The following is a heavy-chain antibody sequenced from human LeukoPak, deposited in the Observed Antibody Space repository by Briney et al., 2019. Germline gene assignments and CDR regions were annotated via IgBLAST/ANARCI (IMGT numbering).Heavy chain of an antibody. CDR1: GFTFGDSV. V-gene: IGHV3-49*03. CDR2: IRSKRYGGTT. CDR3: SRSYDVLTGYFPPYY. Sequence: GRSLRLSCTASGFTFGDSVMSWFRQAPGKGLEWVAFIRSKRYGGTTPYAASVRGTFTISRDDSKSIAYLQMKRLKHEATAEYYRSRSYDVLTGYFPPYYWGQGTLVTVSS. J-gene: IGHJ4*02. D-gene: IGHD3-9*01.